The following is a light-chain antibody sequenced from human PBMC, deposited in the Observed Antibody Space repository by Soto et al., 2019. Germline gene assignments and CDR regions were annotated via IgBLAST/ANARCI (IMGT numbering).Light chain of an antibody. CDR1: SSVVGSYNL. J-gene: IGLJ1*01. V-gene: IGLV2-23*01. CDR3: CSYAGSSTYV. Sequence: QSVLTQPASVSGSPGQSITISCTGTSSVVGSYNLVSWYQQHPGKAPKLMIYEGSKRPSGVSNRFSGSKSGNTASLTISGLQAADEADYYCCSYAGSSTYVSGTGTKVTVL. CDR2: EGS.